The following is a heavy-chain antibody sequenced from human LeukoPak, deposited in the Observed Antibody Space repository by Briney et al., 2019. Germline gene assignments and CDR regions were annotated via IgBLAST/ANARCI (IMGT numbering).Heavy chain of an antibody. D-gene: IGHD3-10*01. Sequence: SETLSLTCAVYGGSFSGYYWSWIRQPPGKGLEWIGEINHSGSTNYNPSLKSRVTISVDTSKNQFSLKLTSVTAADTAVYYCASRPLSFYGSGITGGWFDPWGQGTLVTVSS. CDR2: INHSGST. J-gene: IGHJ5*02. V-gene: IGHV4-34*01. CDR3: ASRPLSFYGSGITGGWFDP. CDR1: GGSFSGYY.